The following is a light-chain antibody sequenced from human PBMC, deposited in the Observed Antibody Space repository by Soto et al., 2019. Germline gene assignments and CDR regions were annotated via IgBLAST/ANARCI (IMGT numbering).Light chain of an antibody. CDR3: QHSYTSPFT. CDR1: YSITTY. Sequence: DIQMTQSPSSLSASVGDRVTITCRASYSITTYLNWYQQKPGKAPKVLIYDASSLESGVPSRFSGSGFGTEFTLVISSLQPEDVATYYCQHSYTSPFTFAQGTRLEIK. CDR2: DAS. J-gene: IGKJ2*01. V-gene: IGKV1-39*01.